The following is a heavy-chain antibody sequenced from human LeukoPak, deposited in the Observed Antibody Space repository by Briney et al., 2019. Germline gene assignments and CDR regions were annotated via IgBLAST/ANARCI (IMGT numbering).Heavy chain of an antibody. CDR1: GFSIVSTYC. CDR3: ARGPLTYYYDSSGYYYFDY. J-gene: IGHJ4*02. D-gene: IGHD3-22*01. Sequence: SETLSLTCAVSGFSIVSTYCWGWVRQPPGQGLEWIGNICHSGSTYYNPSLKSRVSMSLDTSKDQLSLKLISVSAADTAVYYCARGPLTYYYDSSGYYYFDYWGQGILVTVSS. CDR2: ICHSGST. V-gene: IGHV4-38-2*01.